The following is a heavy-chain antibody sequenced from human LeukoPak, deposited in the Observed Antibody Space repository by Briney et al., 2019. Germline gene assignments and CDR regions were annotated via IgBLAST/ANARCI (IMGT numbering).Heavy chain of an antibody. D-gene: IGHD6-19*01. Sequence: SQTLSLTCAISGDSVSSNNGAWNWIRQSPSRGLEWLGRTYYRSKWYDDYAESMKGRITISQDTSKNQFSLHVYSVIPEDTAVYYCARGVGTSGRYTFDYWGQGTLVTVSS. V-gene: IGHV6-1*01. CDR3: ARGVGTSGRYTFDY. CDR2: TYYRSKWYD. J-gene: IGHJ4*02. CDR1: GDSVSSNNGA.